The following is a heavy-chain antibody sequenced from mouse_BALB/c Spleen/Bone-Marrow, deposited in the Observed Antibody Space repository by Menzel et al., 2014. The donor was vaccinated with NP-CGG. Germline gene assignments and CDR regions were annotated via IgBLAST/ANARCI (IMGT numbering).Heavy chain of an antibody. D-gene: IGHD4-1*01. CDR3: TRGGNWEDFDY. Sequence: EVHLVESGGGLVQPGGSRKLSCAASGFTFSSFGMHWVRQAPERGLEWVAYISSGSSTIFYADTVKGRFTISRDTPKNTLFLQMTSLRSEDTAMYYCTRGGNWEDFDYWGQGTTLTVSS. CDR2: ISSGSSTI. V-gene: IGHV5-17*02. J-gene: IGHJ2*01. CDR1: GFTFSSFG.